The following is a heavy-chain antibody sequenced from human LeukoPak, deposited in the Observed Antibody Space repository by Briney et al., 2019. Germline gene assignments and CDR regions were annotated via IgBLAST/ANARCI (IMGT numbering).Heavy chain of an antibody. D-gene: IGHD5-24*01. V-gene: IGHV3-53*01. CDR3: ARDVGGYNPFDY. Sequence: GGSLRLSCAASGFTFSTYNMNWVRQAPGKGLEWVSVIYSGGSTKYADSVKGRFTISRDNSKNTLYLQMNSLRAEDTAVYYCARDVGGYNPFDYWGQGTLVTVSS. CDR2: IYSGGST. J-gene: IGHJ4*02. CDR1: GFTFSTYN.